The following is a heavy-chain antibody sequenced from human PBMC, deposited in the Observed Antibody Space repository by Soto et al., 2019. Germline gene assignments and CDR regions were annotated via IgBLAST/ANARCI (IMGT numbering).Heavy chain of an antibody. CDR2: ISGSGGST. V-gene: IGHV3-23*01. CDR3: ARRGSGSYYDY. CDR1: GFTFSSYA. Sequence: EVQLLESGGGLVQPGGSLRLSCAASGFTFSSYAMRWVRQAPVKGLEWVSAISGSGGSTYYADSVKGRFTISRDNTKNTLYLKMNILRAEDTAVYYCARRGSGSYYDYWGQGILVTVSS. J-gene: IGHJ4*02. D-gene: IGHD1-26*01.